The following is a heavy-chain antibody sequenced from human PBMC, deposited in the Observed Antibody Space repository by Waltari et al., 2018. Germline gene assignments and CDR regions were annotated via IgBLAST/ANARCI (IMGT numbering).Heavy chain of an antibody. CDR2: ISYDGSNK. D-gene: IGHD2-15*01. V-gene: IGHV3-30*03. CDR1: GFPFSRSG. Sequence: QVQLVESGGGVVQPGRSLRLACAASGFPFSRSGMPWVRQAPGRGLEWVAVISYDGSNKYYADSVKGRFTISRDNSKNTVYLQMNSLRAEDTAVYYCASCSGGNCHYYGMDVWGQGTTVTVSS. CDR3: ASCSGGNCHYYGMDV. J-gene: IGHJ6*02.